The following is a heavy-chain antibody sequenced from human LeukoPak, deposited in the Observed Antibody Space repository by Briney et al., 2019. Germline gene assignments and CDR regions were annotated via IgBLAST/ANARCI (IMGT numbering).Heavy chain of an antibody. D-gene: IGHD2-15*01. CDR2: ISYDGSNK. V-gene: IGHV3-30*18. CDR1: GFTFSSYG. CDR3: AKDGEDIVVVVAAT. Sequence: PGGSLRLSCAASGFTFSSYGMRWVRQAPGKGLEWVAVISYDGSNKYYADSVKGRFTISRDNSKNTLYLQMNSLRAEDTAVYYCAKDGEDIVVVVAATWDQGTLVTVPS. J-gene: IGHJ4*02.